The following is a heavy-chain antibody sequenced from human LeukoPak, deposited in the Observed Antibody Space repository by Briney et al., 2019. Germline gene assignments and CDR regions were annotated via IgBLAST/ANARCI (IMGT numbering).Heavy chain of an antibody. D-gene: IGHD6-6*01. V-gene: IGHV7-4-1*02. J-gene: IGHJ4*02. CDR1: GYTFTSYA. Sequence: ASVKVSCKASGYTFTSYAMNWVRQAPGQGLEWMGWINTNTGNPTYAQGFTGRFVFSLDTSVSTAYQQISSLKAEDTAVYYCAREGGLYSSSSSWGLFDYWGQGTLVTVSS. CDR3: AREGGLYSSSSSWGLFDY. CDR2: INTNTGNP.